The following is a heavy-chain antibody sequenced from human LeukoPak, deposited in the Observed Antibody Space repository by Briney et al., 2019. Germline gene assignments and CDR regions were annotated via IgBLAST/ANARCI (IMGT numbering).Heavy chain of an antibody. CDR1: GFTFSNFE. V-gene: IGHV3-48*03. Sequence: PGGSLRLSCAASGFTFSNFEMNRVRQAPGKGLEWVSYISSTGSTIYYADSVKGRFTISRDNAKSSLYLQMNSLRAEYTAVYYCARDRDTAYNPFDFWGQGTPVTVSS. J-gene: IGHJ4*02. CDR3: ARDRDTAYNPFDF. CDR2: ISSTGSTI. D-gene: IGHD1-1*01.